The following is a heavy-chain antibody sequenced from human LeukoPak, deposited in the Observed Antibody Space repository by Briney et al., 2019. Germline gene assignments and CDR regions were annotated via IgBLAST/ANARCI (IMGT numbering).Heavy chain of an antibody. Sequence: GGSLRLSCTTSGFNFRAYWMGWVRQAPGKGLEWVANIHQHGSKENYLDSVKGRFTISRDNAKSSIYLQMNSLRAEDTAIYYCARDSFGAPNDYGDSWGYGGFDYWGQGTLVTVSS. CDR2: IHQHGSKE. D-gene: IGHD4-17*01. J-gene: IGHJ4*02. V-gene: IGHV3-7*03. CDR3: ARDSFGAPNDYGDSWGYGGFDY. CDR1: GFNFRAYW.